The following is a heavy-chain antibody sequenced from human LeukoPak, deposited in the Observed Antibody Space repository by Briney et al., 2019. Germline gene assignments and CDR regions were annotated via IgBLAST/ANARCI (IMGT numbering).Heavy chain of an antibody. Sequence: PSETLSLTCSVPGDSITNTDYYWTWVRQPPGKGLEWIGYIYSSGITYYSPSLESRLTISLDTSRNQFSLKLRSVSAADTAMYFCARDTSGTPGFFDPWGQGSLVVVSS. CDR2: IYSSGIT. V-gene: IGHV4-30-4*01. CDR1: GDSITNTDYY. CDR3: ARDTSGTPGFFDP. D-gene: IGHD2-8*01. J-gene: IGHJ5*02.